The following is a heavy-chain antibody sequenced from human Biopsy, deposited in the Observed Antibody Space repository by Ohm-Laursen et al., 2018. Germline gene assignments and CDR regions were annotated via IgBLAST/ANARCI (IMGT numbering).Heavy chain of an antibody. CDR3: TRGGYYYDSLAYYYWFDP. V-gene: IGHV1-2*02. Sequence: ASVKVSCKASAYSFGDHRIHWVRQAPGQGLEWMGWIDPKSGSTNYAQKFQGRVTMTRDTSISTTYMELRRLTSDDTAVYYCTRGGYYYDSLAYYYWFDPWGQGTLVTVSS. CDR1: AYSFGDHR. CDR2: IDPKSGST. D-gene: IGHD3-22*01. J-gene: IGHJ5*02.